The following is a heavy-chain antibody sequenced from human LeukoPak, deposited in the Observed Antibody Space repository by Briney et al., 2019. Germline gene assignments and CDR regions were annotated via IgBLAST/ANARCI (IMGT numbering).Heavy chain of an antibody. Sequence: SETLSLTCTVSGGSISSYCWSWVRQPPGKGLEWIGYIYPSGITDYHPSLRSRVTMSVDTSKNQLSMELRYLTAADTAMYFCTTSYDAKTAPYDVWGQGILVTVSS. D-gene: IGHD3-3*01. CDR1: GGSISSYC. CDR2: IYPSGIT. V-gene: IGHV4-4*09. J-gene: IGHJ4*02. CDR3: TTSYDAKTAPYDV.